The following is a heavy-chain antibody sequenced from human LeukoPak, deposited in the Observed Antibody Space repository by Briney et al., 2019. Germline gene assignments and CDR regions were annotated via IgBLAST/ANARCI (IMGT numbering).Heavy chain of an antibody. Sequence: ASVKVSCKASGGTFSSYAISWVRQAPGQGLEWMGGIIPIFGTANYAQKFQGRDTITADKSTSTAYMELSSLRSEDAAVYYCARAQPNCSGGSCYFDYWGQGTLVTVSS. D-gene: IGHD2-15*01. J-gene: IGHJ4*02. CDR3: ARAQPNCSGGSCYFDY. V-gene: IGHV1-69*06. CDR1: GGTFSSYA. CDR2: IIPIFGTA.